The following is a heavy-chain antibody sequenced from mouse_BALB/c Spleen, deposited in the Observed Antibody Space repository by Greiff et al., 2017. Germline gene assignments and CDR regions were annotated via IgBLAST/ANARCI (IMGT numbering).Heavy chain of an antibody. V-gene: IGHV1-18*01. D-gene: IGHD1-1*01. Sequence: VQLQQSGPELVKPGASVKISCKTSGYTFTEYTMHWVKQSHGKRLEWIGGFNPNNGVTSYDQKFKGKATLTVDKSSSTTYMVRRSLTTEDSAVYYCARGGYYGSSYYWYFDVWGGGTTVTVSS. CDR2: FNPNNGVT. CDR3: ARGGYYGSSYYWYFDV. J-gene: IGHJ1*01. CDR1: GYTFTEYT.